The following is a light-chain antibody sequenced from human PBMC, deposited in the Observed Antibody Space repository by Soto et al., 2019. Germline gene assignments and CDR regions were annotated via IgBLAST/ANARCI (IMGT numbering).Light chain of an antibody. CDR1: QSVINY. V-gene: IGKV3-11*01. Sequence: EIVLTQSTATLSLSPGERATLSCRASQSVINYLAWYQQTPGQAPRLLIYDASNRATGIAARFSGSGSGTDFTLTISSLEPEDFAVYYCQQRSNWPWTFGQGTKVEIK. CDR2: DAS. CDR3: QQRSNWPWT. J-gene: IGKJ1*01.